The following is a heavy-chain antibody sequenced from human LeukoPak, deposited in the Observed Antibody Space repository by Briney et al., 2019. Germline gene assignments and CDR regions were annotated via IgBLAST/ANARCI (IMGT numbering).Heavy chain of an antibody. CDR1: GFTVSSNY. Sequence: GGSLRLSCAASGFTVSSNYMSWVRQAPGKGLEWVSVIYSGGSTYYADSVKGRFTISRDNSKNTLYLQMNSLRAEDTAVYYCARDRVFPPGAFDIWGQGIMVTVSS. CDR3: ARDRVFPPGAFDI. J-gene: IGHJ3*02. D-gene: IGHD2-21*01. V-gene: IGHV3-53*01. CDR2: IYSGGST.